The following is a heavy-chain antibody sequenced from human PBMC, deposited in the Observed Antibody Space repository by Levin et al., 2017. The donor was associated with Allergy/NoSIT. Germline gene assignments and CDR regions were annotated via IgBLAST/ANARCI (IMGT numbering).Heavy chain of an antibody. CDR2: ISHTGTS. V-gene: IGHV4-59*01. J-gene: IGHJ1*01. D-gene: IGHD6-19*01. CDR1: GGPISDYY. Sequence: SQTLSLTCTVSGGPISDYYWSWIRQPPGKGLECIGFISHTGTSHYNPSLKSRVTISVDTSKKQFSLRLNSVTTADTAVTYCARAGISCRAGKCEELPLANWGQGTLVSVSS. CDR3: ARAGISCRAGKCEELPLAN.